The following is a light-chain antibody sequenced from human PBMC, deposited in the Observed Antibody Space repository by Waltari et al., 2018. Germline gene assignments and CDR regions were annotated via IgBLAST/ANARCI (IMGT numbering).Light chain of an antibody. CDR2: GAS. Sequence: EIVLTQSPGTLSLSPGERATLSCRASQSVGRSLAWYQQKPGQAPRLLIYGASSRATGVPDRFSGSGSGTDFSLTISRLEPEDFAVYYCQHYVRLPGTFGQGTKVEIK. J-gene: IGKJ1*01. CDR1: QSVGRS. V-gene: IGKV3-20*01. CDR3: QHYVRLPGT.